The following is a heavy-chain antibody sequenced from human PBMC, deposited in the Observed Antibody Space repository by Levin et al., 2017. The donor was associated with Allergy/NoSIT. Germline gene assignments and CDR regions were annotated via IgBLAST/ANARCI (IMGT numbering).Heavy chain of an antibody. CDR2: IWYDGSNK. CDR1: GFTFSSYG. D-gene: IGHD4-17*01. V-gene: IGHV3-33*01. J-gene: IGHJ3*02. CDR3: ARGGGDYVGYAFDI. Sequence: PGGSLRLSCAASGFTFSSYGMHWVRQAPGKGLEWVAVIWYDGSNKYYADSVKGRFTISRDNSKNTLYLQMNSLRAEDTAVYYCARGGGDYVGYAFDIWGQGTMVTVSS.